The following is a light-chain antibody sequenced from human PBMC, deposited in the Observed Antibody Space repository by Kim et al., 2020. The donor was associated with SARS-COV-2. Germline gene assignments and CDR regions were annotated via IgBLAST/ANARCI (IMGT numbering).Light chain of an antibody. V-gene: IGLV2-11*01. Sequence: QSALAQPRSVSGSPGQSVTISCAGTSSDVGGYDYVSWYQHRPGKAPKVIIYDVTERPSGVPDRFSGSKSGNTASLTISGLQAEDEADYYCCSYAGSYVIFGGGTQLTVL. CDR2: DVT. CDR3: CSYAGSYVI. J-gene: IGLJ2*01. CDR1: SSDVGGYDY.